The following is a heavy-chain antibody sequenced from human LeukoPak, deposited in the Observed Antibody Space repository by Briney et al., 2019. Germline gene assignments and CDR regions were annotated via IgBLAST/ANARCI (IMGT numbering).Heavy chain of an antibody. CDR2: IRHDESNK. Sequence: GGSLRLSCATSGFVFSKNGMHWVRQAPGKGLEWVAFIRHDESNKYYADSVKGRFTISRDNSKNTLYLQMNSLRAEDTAVYYCAKAPAVAEEAFDIWGQGTMVTVSS. CDR1: GFVFSKNG. V-gene: IGHV3-30*02. D-gene: IGHD6-19*01. CDR3: AKAPAVAEEAFDI. J-gene: IGHJ3*02.